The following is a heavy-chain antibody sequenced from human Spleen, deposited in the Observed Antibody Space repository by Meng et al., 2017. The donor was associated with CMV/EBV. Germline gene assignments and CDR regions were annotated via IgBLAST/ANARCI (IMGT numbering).Heavy chain of an antibody. J-gene: IGHJ5*02. CDR3: ARADSSGFWGNWFDP. Sequence: SETLSLTCAVYGGSFGDYYWTWIRQPPGKGLEWIGYIYYDGRTNYNPSLKSRVTISVDTSKKQFSLDLNSVTAADTAVYYCARADSSGFWGNWFDPWGQGTLVTVSS. V-gene: IGHV4-59*01. CDR2: IYYDGRT. D-gene: IGHD3-22*01. CDR1: GGSFGDYY.